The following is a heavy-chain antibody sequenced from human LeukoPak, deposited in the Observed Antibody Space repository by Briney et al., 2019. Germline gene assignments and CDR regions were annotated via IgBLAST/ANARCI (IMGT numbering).Heavy chain of an antibody. CDR3: ARDLYGDYGSSDY. Sequence: PSETLSLTCAVYGVSFSGYYWSWIRQPPGKGLEWIGEINHSGSTNYNPSLKSRVTISVDTSKNQFSLKLSSVTAADTAVYYCARDLYGDYGSSDYWGQGTLVTVSS. D-gene: IGHD4-17*01. CDR2: INHSGST. J-gene: IGHJ4*02. CDR1: GVSFSGYY. V-gene: IGHV4-34*01.